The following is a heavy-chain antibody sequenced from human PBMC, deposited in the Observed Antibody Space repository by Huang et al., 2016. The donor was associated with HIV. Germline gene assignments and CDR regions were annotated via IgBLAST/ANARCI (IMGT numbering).Heavy chain of an antibody. V-gene: IGHV3-74*01. CDR3: ARGTSSVWLGELSLLDY. J-gene: IGHJ4*02. CDR2: VNKNGSPT. D-gene: IGHD3-10*01. Sequence: EVQLVESGGGLVRPGGSLRLSCAASGFTFNKYWMHWVRQAPGKGLEWVARVNKNGSPTIYADSVNGRFTISRDNAKNTLYLQMNRLRADDTGIYYCARGTSSVWLGELSLLDYWGQGTLVIVSS. CDR1: GFTFNKYW.